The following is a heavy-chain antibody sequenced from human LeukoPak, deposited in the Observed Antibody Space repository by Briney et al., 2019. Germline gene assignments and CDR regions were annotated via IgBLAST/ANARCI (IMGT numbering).Heavy chain of an antibody. CDR3: ARAPGAMAFDY. D-gene: IGHD5-18*01. CDR2: ISSSSSTI. CDR1: GFTFSSYS. Sequence: GGSLRLSCAASGFTFSSYSMNWVRQAPGKGLEWVSYISSSSSTIYYADSVKGRFTISRDNAKNSLYLQMNSLRAEDTAVYYCARAPGAMAFDYWGQGTLVTVSS. J-gene: IGHJ4*02. V-gene: IGHV3-48*01.